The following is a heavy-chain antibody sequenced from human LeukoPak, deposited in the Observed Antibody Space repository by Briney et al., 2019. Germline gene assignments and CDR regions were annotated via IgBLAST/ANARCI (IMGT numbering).Heavy chain of an antibody. D-gene: IGHD2-15*01. J-gene: IGHJ4*02. CDR2: IPNDRRNN. CDR1: GFTFSSFG. V-gene: IGHV3-30*03. Sequence: GGSLRLSCAASGFTFSSFGMHWLRQAPGRGLEWVAVIPNDRRNNYYADSVKGRFTISRDNSKNTLYLQMNSLRAEDTAVYYCARERYYCSGGSCYPGASDYWGQGTLVTVSS. CDR3: ARERYYCSGGSCYPGASDY.